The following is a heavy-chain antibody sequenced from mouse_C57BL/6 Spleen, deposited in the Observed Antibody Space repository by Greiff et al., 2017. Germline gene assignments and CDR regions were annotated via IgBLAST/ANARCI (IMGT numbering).Heavy chain of an antibody. Sequence: QVQLQQPGAELVKPGASVKVSCKASGYTFTSYWMPWVKQRPGQGLEWIGRIHPSDSDTNYNQKFKGKATLTVDNSSSTAYMQLSSLTSEDSAVYYCTIGPWDYGSSYAMDDWREGTSDTASS. D-gene: IGHD1-1*01. CDR3: TIGPWDYGSSYAMDD. J-gene: IGHJ4*01. CDR1: GYTFTSYW. CDR2: IHPSDSDT. V-gene: IGHV1-74*01.